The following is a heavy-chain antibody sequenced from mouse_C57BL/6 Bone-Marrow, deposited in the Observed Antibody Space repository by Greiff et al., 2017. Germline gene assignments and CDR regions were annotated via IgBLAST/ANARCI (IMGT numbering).Heavy chain of an antibody. D-gene: IGHD2-5*01. V-gene: IGHV2-5*01. J-gene: IGHJ4*01. Sequence: VKVVESGPGLVQPSQSLSITCTVSGFSLTSYGVHWVRQSPGKGLEWLGVIWRGGSTDYTAAFMSRLSITKDNSKSQVFFKMNSLQADDTAIYYCAKSYYSIYYYAMDYWGQGTSVTVSS. CDR3: AKSYYSIYYYAMDY. CDR2: IWRGGST. CDR1: GFSLTSYG.